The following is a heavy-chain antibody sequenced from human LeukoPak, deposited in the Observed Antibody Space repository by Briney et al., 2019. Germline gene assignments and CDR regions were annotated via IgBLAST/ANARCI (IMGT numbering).Heavy chain of an antibody. CDR3: ARDESSRDDSGGYHY. D-gene: IGHD3-22*01. V-gene: IGHV4-4*07. CDR2: VHFSGST. CDR1: SASVTSHH. Sequence: SETLSLTCAVSSASVTSHHWAWIRQPAGKRLEGVGRVHFSGSTNYNPSLKSRVAISLDKSKNELSLTLNSVSAADTAVYYRARDESSRDDSGGYHYWGRGVLVTVSS. J-gene: IGHJ4*02.